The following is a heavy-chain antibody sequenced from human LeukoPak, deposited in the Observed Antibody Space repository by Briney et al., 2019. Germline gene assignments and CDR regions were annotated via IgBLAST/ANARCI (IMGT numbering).Heavy chain of an antibody. J-gene: IGHJ3*02. Sequence: PSETLSLTCTVSGGSISSSSYYWGWIRQPPGKGLEWIGSIYYSGSTYYNPSLKSRVTISVDTSKNQFSLKLSSVTAADTAVYYCARGGYDYVWGSPGAFDIWGQGTMVTVSS. CDR3: ARGGYDYVWGSPGAFDI. CDR1: GGSISSSSYY. V-gene: IGHV4-39*07. CDR2: IYYSGST. D-gene: IGHD3-16*01.